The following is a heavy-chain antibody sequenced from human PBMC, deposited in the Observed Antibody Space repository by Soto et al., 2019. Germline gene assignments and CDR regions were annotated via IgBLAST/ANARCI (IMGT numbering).Heavy chain of an antibody. CDR2: IYSGGST. CDR3: AGAAAVAAFDY. J-gene: IGHJ4*02. CDR1: GFTVSSNY. D-gene: IGHD6-19*01. Sequence: GGSLRLSCVASGFTVSSNYMSWVRQAPGKGLEWVSLIYSGGSTYYADSVKGRFTISRDNSKNTLYLQMNSLRAEDTAVYYCAGAAAVAAFDYWGQGTLVTVSS. V-gene: IGHV3-53*01.